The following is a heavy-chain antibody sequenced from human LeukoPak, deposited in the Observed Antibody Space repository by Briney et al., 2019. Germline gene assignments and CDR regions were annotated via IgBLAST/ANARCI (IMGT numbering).Heavy chain of an antibody. J-gene: IGHJ4*02. CDR2: IYSGSST. CDR3: ARHSSGWYYFDY. Sequence: GGSLRLSCAASGFTVSSSYMSWVRQAPGKGLEWVSVIYSGSSTYYADSVKGRFSISRDNSKNTLYLQMNSLRAEDTAAYYCARHSSGWYYFDYWGQGTLVTVSS. D-gene: IGHD6-19*01. V-gene: IGHV3-66*04. CDR1: GFTVSSSY.